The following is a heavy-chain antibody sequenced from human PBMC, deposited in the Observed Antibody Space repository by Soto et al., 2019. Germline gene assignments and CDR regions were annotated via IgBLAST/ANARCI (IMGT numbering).Heavy chain of an antibody. J-gene: IGHJ6*02. CDR3: ARSRVVAAAKYYYYAMDA. CDR1: GGTFSSYS. CDR2: IIPMFATT. D-gene: IGHD2-15*01. V-gene: IGHV1-69*12. Sequence: QVQLVQSGAEVKKPGSSVKVSCKASGGTFSSYSMSWVRQAPGQGIEWMGGIIPMFATTNYAQKFQGRLTITADESTRTAYMELTSLRSEDTAIYYCARSRVVAAAKYYYYAMDAWGQGTTVTVSS.